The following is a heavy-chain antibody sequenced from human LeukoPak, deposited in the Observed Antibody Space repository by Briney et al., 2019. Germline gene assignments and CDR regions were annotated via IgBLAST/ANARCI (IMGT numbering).Heavy chain of an antibody. Sequence: SETLSLTCTVSGGSISSYYWSWLRQPPGKGLEWIGYIYYSGSTNYNPSLKSRVTISVDTSKNQFSLKLSSVTAADTAVYYCARGAAGSGWLFDIWGQGTMVTVSS. CDR3: ARGAAGSGWLFDI. CDR2: IYYSGST. J-gene: IGHJ3*02. CDR1: GGSISSYY. D-gene: IGHD6-19*01. V-gene: IGHV4-59*08.